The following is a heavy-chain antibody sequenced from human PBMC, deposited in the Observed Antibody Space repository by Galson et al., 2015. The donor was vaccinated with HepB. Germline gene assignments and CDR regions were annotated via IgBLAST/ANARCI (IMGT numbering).Heavy chain of an antibody. V-gene: IGHV3-11*06. D-gene: IGHD6-19*01. Sequence: SLRLSCAASGFTLSDYYMSWIRQAPGKGLEWVSYISSSSSYTNYADSVKGRFTISRDNAKNSLYLQMNSLRAEDTAVYYCARDIAVAGTGYYYYGMDVWGQGTTVTVSS. CDR2: ISSSSSYT. CDR3: ARDIAVAGTGYYYYGMDV. CDR1: GFTLSDYY. J-gene: IGHJ6*02.